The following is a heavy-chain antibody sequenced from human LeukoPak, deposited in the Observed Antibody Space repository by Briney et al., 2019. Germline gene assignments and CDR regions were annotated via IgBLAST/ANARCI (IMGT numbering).Heavy chain of an antibody. D-gene: IGHD6-19*01. J-gene: IGHJ4*02. CDR3: ARGPAVAGTEFDY. CDR2: ISSSSSYI. V-gene: IGHV3-21*01. Sequence: GGSLRLSCAASGFTFSSYSMNWVRQAPGKGLEWVSSISSSSSYIYYADSVKGRFTISRDNAKNSLYLQMNSLRAEDTAVYYCARGPAVAGTEFDYWGQGTLVTVSS. CDR1: GFTFSSYS.